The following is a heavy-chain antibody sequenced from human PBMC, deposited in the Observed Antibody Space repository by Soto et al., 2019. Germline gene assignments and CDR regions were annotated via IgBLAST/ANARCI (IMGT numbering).Heavy chain of an antibody. Sequence: QITLKESGPPLVKPTQTLTLTCTFSGFSLTTPGVGVGWARQPPGKALEWLALIFWDDGKRYSPSLKRRLTTTKDTSKIPVVLTMTNMYPVDTATYSLASSTAYRICDCWRQGTLVAVSS. CDR2: IFWDDGK. J-gene: IGHJ4*02. CDR1: GFSLTTPGVG. CDR3: ASSTAYRICDC. D-gene: IGHD3-16*01. V-gene: IGHV2-5*02.